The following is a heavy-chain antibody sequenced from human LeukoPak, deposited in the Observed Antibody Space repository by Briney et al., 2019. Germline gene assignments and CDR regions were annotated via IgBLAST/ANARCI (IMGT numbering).Heavy chain of an antibody. Sequence: ASVKVSCKASGYKFTNYGISWVRQAPGQGLEWMGWISPYNGNTIYAQKLQGRVTMTTDTSTSTAYVELRSLRSDDTAVYYCARGSPPRVYYDRSGYYSYYFDYWGQGTLVTVSS. D-gene: IGHD3-22*01. J-gene: IGHJ4*02. CDR3: ARGSPPRVYYDRSGYYSYYFDY. V-gene: IGHV1-18*01. CDR1: GYKFTNYG. CDR2: ISPYNGNT.